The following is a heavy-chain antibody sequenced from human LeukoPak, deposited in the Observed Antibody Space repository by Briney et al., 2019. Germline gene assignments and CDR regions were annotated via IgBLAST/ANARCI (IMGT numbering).Heavy chain of an antibody. D-gene: IGHD2-2*01. CDR2: INHSGST. V-gene: IGHV4-34*01. J-gene: IGHJ6*02. CDR3: ARALVVPAASTPYHYGMDV. Sequence: SSETLSLTCAVYGGSFSGYYWSWIRQPPGKGLEWIGEINHSGSTNYNPSLKSRVTISVDTSKNQFSLKLSSVTAADTAVYYCARALVVPAASTPYHYGMDVWGQGTTVTVSS. CDR1: GGSFSGYY.